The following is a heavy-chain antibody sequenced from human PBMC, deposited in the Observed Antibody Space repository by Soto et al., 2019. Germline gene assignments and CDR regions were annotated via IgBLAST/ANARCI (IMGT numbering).Heavy chain of an antibody. CDR1: GYTFSTYA. J-gene: IGHJ6*02. V-gene: IGHV1-3*01. D-gene: IGHD3-16*01. Sequence: ASVKVSCKASGYTFSTYALHWVRQAPGQGLEWMGWIDGGNGHTRYSQKFKDRVTISRDTPASTAYMELSGLRSEDTAVYYCARGEGMEENSNYYGMDGWHQGTTVSVSS. CDR2: IDGGNGHT. CDR3: ARGEGMEENSNYYGMDG.